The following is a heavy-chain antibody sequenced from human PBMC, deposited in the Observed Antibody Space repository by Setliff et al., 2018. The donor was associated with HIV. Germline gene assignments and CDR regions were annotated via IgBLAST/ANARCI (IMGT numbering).Heavy chain of an antibody. D-gene: IGHD3-3*01. J-gene: IGHJ6*02. Sequence: ASETLSLTCTVSGGSISSSSYYWGWIRKPPGKGLEWIGGIYYSGSTYYNPSLKSRVTLSVDTSKNQFSLKLSSVTAADTAVYYCASHSQFVEWPTDYYYGMDVWGQGTTVTVSS. CDR2: IYYSGST. CDR1: GGSISSSSYY. V-gene: IGHV4-39*07. CDR3: ASHSQFVEWPTDYYYGMDV.